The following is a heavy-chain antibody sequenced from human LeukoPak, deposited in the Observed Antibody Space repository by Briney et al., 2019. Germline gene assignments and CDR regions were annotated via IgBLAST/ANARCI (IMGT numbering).Heavy chain of an antibody. CDR3: VREGAVPGIDP. CDR1: GYSITRGFS. CDR2: ISYDGST. Sequence: SETLSLTCAVSGYSITRGFSWGWIRQPPGKGLEWIAAISYDGSTDYKSTLKSRPTISRDTSKNEFSLRLTSVTATDTAVYYCVREGAVPGIDPWGQGTLVTVSS. V-gene: IGHV4-38-2*02. J-gene: IGHJ5*02. D-gene: IGHD3-16*01.